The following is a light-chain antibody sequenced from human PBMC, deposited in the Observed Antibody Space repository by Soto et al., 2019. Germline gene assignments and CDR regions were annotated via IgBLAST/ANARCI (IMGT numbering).Light chain of an antibody. Sequence: ILLTQSPATLSLSPGERATLSCRASQSVSRYLAWYQQKPGQAPRLLISDTSNRATGIPARFSGSGSGTDFTLTISSLEPEDFAVYYCQQRSNWPIITFGQGTRLEIK. V-gene: IGKV3-11*01. CDR3: QQRSNWPIIT. CDR2: DTS. J-gene: IGKJ5*01. CDR1: QSVSRY.